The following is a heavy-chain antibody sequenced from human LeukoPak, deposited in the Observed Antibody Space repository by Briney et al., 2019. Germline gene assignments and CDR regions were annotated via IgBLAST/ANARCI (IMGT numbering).Heavy chain of an antibody. V-gene: IGHV4-59*01. CDR1: GGSISSYY. CDR3: ARGPLVEGYCSGGSCYPYYYGMDV. D-gene: IGHD2-15*01. Sequence: SETLSLTCTVSGGSISSYYWSWIRQPPGKGLEWIGYIYYGGSTNYNPSLKSRVTISVDTSKNQFSLKLSSVTAADTAVYYCARGPLVEGYCSGGSCYPYYYGMDVWGQGTTVTVSS. J-gene: IGHJ6*02. CDR2: IYYGGST.